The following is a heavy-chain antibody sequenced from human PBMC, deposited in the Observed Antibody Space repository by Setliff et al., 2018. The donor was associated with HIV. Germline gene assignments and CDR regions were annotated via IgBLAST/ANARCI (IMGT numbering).Heavy chain of an antibody. Sequence: PGGSLRLSCAASGLTFSNLWMAWVRQAPGKGLEWVSSLSGSGDSTYYADSVKGRFTISRDNDKNTLYLQMNSLRAEDTAVYYCAKDPEYSSSYYFFYMDVWGKGTTVTVSS. CDR3: AKDPEYSSSYYFFYMDV. CDR2: LSGSGDST. V-gene: IGHV3-23*01. D-gene: IGHD6-6*01. CDR1: GLTFSNLW. J-gene: IGHJ6*03.